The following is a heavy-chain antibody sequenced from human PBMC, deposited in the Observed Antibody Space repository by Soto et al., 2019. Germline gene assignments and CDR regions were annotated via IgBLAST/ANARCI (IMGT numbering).Heavy chain of an antibody. CDR3: ARESIAAAYYYYGMDV. V-gene: IGHV5-10-1*01. CDR1: GYSFTSYW. Sequence: GESLKISCKGSGYSFTSYWISWVRQMPGKGLEWMGRIDPSDSYTNYSPSFQGHVTISAYKSISTAYLQWSSLKASDTAMYYCARESIAAAYYYYGMDVWGQGTTVTVSS. J-gene: IGHJ6*02. CDR2: IDPSDSYT. D-gene: IGHD6-13*01.